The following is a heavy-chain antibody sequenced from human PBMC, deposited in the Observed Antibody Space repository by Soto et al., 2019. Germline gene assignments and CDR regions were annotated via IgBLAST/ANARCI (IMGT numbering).Heavy chain of an antibody. CDR3: AKAGGSGSYYAERDYYFDY. CDR1: GYTFTSYA. V-gene: IGHV7-4-1*01. J-gene: IGHJ4*02. CDR2: INTNTGTP. Sequence: ASVKVSCKASGYTFTSYAMNWVRQAPGQGLEWMGWINTNTGTPPYAQGFTGRFVFSLDTSVSTAYLQICSLKAEDTAVYYCAKAGGSGSYYAERDYYFDYWGQGTLVTVSS. D-gene: IGHD3-10*01.